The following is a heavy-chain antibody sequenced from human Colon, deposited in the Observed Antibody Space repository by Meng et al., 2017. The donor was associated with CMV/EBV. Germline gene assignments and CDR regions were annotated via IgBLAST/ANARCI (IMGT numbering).Heavy chain of an antibody. V-gene: IGHV1-69*02. J-gene: IGHJ5*02. CDR2: IIPILGIA. CDR3: ARGLSVSSSWYGEFDP. D-gene: IGHD6-13*01. CDR1: GGTFSSYT. Sequence: SVKVSCKASGGTFSSYTISWVRQAPGQGLEWMGRIIPILGIANYAQKFQGRVTMTRDTSTSTVYMELSSLRSEDTAVYYCARGLSVSSSWYGEFDPWGQGTLVTVSS.